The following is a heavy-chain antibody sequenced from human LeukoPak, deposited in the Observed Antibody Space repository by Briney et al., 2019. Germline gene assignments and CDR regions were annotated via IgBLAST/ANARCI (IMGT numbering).Heavy chain of an antibody. D-gene: IGHD3-22*01. J-gene: IGHJ4*02. CDR1: GXSISTYY. CDR2: IYYSGST. V-gene: IGHV4-59*12. CDR3: ARAYYDRSGYYLGY. Sequence: SETLSLTWTVSGXSISTYYGSWIRQPPGTGLEWIGYIYYSGSTNYNPSLKSRVTISVDTSKNQFSLKLSSVTAADTAVYYCARAYYDRSGYYLGYWGQGTLVTVSS.